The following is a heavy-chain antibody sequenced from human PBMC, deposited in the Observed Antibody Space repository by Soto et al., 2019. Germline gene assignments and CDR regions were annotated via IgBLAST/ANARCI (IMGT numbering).Heavy chain of an antibody. CDR3: AKDMRIAARPDY. J-gene: IGHJ4*02. V-gene: IGHV3-23*01. CDR2: ISGSGGST. Sequence: GGSLRLSCAASGFTFSRYAMSWVRQAPGKGLEWVSAISGSGGSTYYADSVKGRFTISRDNSKNTLYLQMNSLRAKDTAVYYCAKDMRIAARPDYWGQGTLVTVSS. CDR1: GFTFSRYA. D-gene: IGHD6-6*01.